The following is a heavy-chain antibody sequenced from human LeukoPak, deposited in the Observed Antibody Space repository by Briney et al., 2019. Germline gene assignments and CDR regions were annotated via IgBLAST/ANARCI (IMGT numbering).Heavy chain of an antibody. Sequence: ASVKVSCKTSGYTFTSYAINWVRQAPGQGLEWMGWINTNTGNQTYAQGFTGRFVFSLDTSVSTAYLQISSLKAEDTAVYHCARSNNDGGYLGVGFDYWGQGTLVTVSS. CDR1: GYTFTSYA. D-gene: IGHD4-23*01. CDR3: ARSNNDGGYLGVGFDY. CDR2: INTNTGNQ. V-gene: IGHV7-4-1*02. J-gene: IGHJ4*02.